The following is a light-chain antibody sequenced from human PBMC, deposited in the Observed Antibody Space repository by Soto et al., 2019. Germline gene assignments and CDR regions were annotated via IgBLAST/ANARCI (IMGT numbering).Light chain of an antibody. CDR3: QQYGSSPFT. CDR1: QSLSNSY. Sequence: EIVLTQSPGTLSLSPGERATLSCRASQSLSNSYLAWYQQKPGQAPRLLIYGASSRATGIPARFSGSGSGTDFTLTISRLEPDDFAVYYCQQYGSSPFTFGPGTKVDIK. CDR2: GAS. J-gene: IGKJ3*01. V-gene: IGKV3-20*01.